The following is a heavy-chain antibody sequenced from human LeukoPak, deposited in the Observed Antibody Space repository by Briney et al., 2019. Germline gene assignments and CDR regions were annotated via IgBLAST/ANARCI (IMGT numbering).Heavy chain of an antibody. CDR1: GFDFSSHG. D-gene: IGHD3-10*01. Sequence: GGSLRLSCAASGFDFSSHGMHWVRQAPGKGLEWVSTINFNGGRTYYADSVKGRFSVSRDNSKSTLYLQMNSLRVEDTAVYYCAKGGRGSWAGNTGDWGQGTLVSVSS. CDR2: INFNGGRT. J-gene: IGHJ4*02. CDR3: AKGGRGSWAGNTGD. V-gene: IGHV3-23*01.